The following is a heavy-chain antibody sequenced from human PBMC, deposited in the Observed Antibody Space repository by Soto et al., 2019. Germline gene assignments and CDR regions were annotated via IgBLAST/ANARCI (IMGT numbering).Heavy chain of an antibody. CDR1: GGSISSSSYY. CDR3: ACIFSGGYSYGFYYDPMDV. V-gene: IGHV4-39*01. J-gene: IGHJ6*02. D-gene: IGHD5-18*01. Sequence: SETLSLTCTVSGGSISSSSYYWGWIRQPPGKGLEWIGSIFYSGSTYYNPSLKSRVTISVDTSKNQFSLKLSSATAADTAVYYCACIFSGGYSYGFYYDPMDVWGQGTTVS. CDR2: IFYSGST.